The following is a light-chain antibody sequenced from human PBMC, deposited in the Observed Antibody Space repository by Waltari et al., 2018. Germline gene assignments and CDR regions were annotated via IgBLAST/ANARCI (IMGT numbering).Light chain of an antibody. J-gene: IGLJ2*01. CDR1: SSDVGSHNL. Sequence: QSALTQPASVSGSPGQSITISCTGTSSDVGSHNLVSWYQHHPGKAPKLMSYEDTKRPYGVSNRFSGSKSGNTASLTISGLQAEDEADYYCCSYAGGTASILLGGGTKLTVL. V-gene: IGLV2-23*01. CDR2: EDT. CDR3: CSYAGGTASIL.